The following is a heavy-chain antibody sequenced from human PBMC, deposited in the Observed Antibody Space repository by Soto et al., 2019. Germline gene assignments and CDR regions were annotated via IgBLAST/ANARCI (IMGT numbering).Heavy chain of an antibody. CDR2: MYNTGST. J-gene: IGHJ6*02. D-gene: IGHD2-21*02. CDR1: GCSISSYY. CDR3: ARDLWGYCGADCYPLDV. V-gene: IGHV4-59*01. Sequence: QVRLQESGPGLVKPSETLSLTCTVSGCSISSYYWSWIRQPPGKGLEWIGYMYNTGSTIYNPSLKSRVTISVDTSKNQFSLKLNSVTAADTAVYYCARDLWGYCGADCYPLDVWGQGTTVTVSS.